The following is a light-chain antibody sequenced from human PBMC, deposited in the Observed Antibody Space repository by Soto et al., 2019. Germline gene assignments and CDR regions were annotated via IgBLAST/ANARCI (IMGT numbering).Light chain of an antibody. CDR1: QSIASSY. J-gene: IGKJ2*01. Sequence: EIVLTQSPGTLSLSPGERATLSCRASQSIASSYLAWYQHKPGQAPRLLIYATSRRATGIPDRFIGSGSGTGFTLTIRRLEPEDFAMYYCQQYGRSPYTFGQGTKLEIK. CDR3: QQYGRSPYT. V-gene: IGKV3-20*01. CDR2: ATS.